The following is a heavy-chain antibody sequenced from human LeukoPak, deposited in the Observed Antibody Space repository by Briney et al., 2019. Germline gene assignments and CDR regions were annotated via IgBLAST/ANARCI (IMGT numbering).Heavy chain of an antibody. V-gene: IGHV3-23*01. Sequence: GGSLRLSCAASGFTFSSYAMSWVRQAPGGGLEWVSAISGSGGSTYYADSVKGRFTISRDNSKNTLYLQMNSLRAEDTAVYYCAKDRITMVRGVNDAFDIWGQGTMVTVSS. J-gene: IGHJ3*02. CDR1: GFTFSSYA. CDR3: AKDRITMVRGVNDAFDI. CDR2: ISGSGGST. D-gene: IGHD3-10*01.